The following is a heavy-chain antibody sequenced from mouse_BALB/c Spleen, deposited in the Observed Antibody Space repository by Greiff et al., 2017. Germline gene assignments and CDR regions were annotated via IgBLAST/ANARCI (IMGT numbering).Heavy chain of an antibody. CDR2: ISSGSSTI. Sequence: EVHLVESGGGLVQPGGSRKLSCAASGFTFSSFGMHWVRQAPEKGLEWVAYISSGSSTIYYADTVKGRFTISRDNPKNTLFLQMTSLRSEDTAMYYCARSDGNSYFDYWGQGTTLTVSS. CDR3: ARSDGNSYFDY. V-gene: IGHV5-17*02. CDR1: GFTFSSFG. D-gene: IGHD2-1*01. J-gene: IGHJ2*01.